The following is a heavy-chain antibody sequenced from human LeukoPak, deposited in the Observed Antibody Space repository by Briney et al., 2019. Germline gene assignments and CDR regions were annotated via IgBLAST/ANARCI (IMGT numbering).Heavy chain of an antibody. CDR2: IKTDGSDT. Sequence: GGSLRLSCAAAGFTFSSYWMHWVRQAPGKGLVWVSRIKTDGSDTSYAHSVKGRLTISRNNTKNRLYIQMNRKSVEETTVYSCARGGSSGWLAYWGQGSLVTVSS. CDR3: ARGGSSGWLAY. D-gene: IGHD6-19*01. CDR1: GFTFSSYW. J-gene: IGHJ4*02. V-gene: IGHV3-74*01.